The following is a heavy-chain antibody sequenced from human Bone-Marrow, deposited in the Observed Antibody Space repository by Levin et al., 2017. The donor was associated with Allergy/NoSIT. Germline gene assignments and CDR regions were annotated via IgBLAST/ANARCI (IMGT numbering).Heavy chain of an antibody. D-gene: IGHD6-13*01. CDR2: IYPGDSDT. V-gene: IGHV5-51*01. CDR3: ARHHYSSSWWWGPFDY. J-gene: IGHJ4*02. CDR1: GYSFTSYW. Sequence: GGSLRLSCKGSGYSFTSYWIGWVRQMPGKGLEWMGIIYPGDSDTRYSPSFQGQVTISADKSISTAYLQWSSLKASDTAMYYCARHHYSSSWWWGPFDYWGQGTLVTVSS.